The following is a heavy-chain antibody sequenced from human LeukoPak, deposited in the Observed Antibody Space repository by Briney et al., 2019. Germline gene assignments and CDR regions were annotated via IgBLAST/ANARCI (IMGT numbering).Heavy chain of an antibody. J-gene: IGHJ4*02. CDR2: IGDSGGST. Sequence: GGSLRLSCAASGFTFSSYAMSWVRQAPGKGLEWVSAIGDSGGSTFYADSVKGRFTISRDNSKNTLYLQMNSLRAEDTAVYYCAKGCGGSCYRLDYWGQGTLVTVSS. CDR3: AKGCGGSCYRLDY. D-gene: IGHD2-15*01. V-gene: IGHV3-23*01. CDR1: GFTFSSYA.